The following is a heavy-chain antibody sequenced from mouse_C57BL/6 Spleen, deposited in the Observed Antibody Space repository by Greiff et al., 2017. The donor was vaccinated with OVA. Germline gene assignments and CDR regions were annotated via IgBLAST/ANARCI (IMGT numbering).Heavy chain of an antibody. CDR1: GFTFSNYW. D-gene: IGHD2-4*01. Sequence: EVKVEESGGGLVQPGGSMKLSCVASGFTFSNYWMNWVRQSPEKGLEWVAQIRLKSDNYATHYAESVKGRFTISRDDSKSSVYLQMNNLRAEDTGIYYCTGGLYDYDYAMDYWGQGTSVTVSS. CDR2: IRLKSDNYAT. CDR3: TGGLYDYDYAMDY. V-gene: IGHV6-3*01. J-gene: IGHJ4*01.